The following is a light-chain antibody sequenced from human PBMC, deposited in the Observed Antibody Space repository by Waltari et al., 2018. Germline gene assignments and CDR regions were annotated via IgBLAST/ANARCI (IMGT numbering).Light chain of an antibody. J-gene: IGLJ3*02. CDR3: CSYVRSTWV. Sequence: QSALTQPASVSGSPGQSITIPCPGTSSYGGKYNLVPWYQQHPGKAPKVMIYEVSKRPSGVSNRFSGSKSGNTASLTISGLQAEDEADYYCCSYVRSTWVFGGGTKLTVL. CDR1: SSYGGKYNL. CDR2: EVS. V-gene: IGLV2-23*02.